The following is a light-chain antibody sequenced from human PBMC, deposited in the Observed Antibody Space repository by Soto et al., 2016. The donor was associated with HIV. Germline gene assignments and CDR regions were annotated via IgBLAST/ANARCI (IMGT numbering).Light chain of an antibody. CDR1: TIEDKS. CDR2: DDK. J-gene: IGLJ1*01. Sequence: SYVLTQPPSVSVAPGKAATITCGGNTIEDKSVHWYQQKPGQAPVLVLYDDKKRPSGIPERFSGSNSGNAATLTISKVEAGDEADYYCQVRDSYSDHYVFGGGTKVTVL. V-gene: IGLV3-21*03. CDR3: QVRDSYSDHYV.